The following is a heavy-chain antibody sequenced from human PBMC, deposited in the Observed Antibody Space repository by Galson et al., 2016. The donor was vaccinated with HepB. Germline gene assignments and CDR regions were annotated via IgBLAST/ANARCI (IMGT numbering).Heavy chain of an antibody. J-gene: IGHJ5*02. CDR3: ARVSWSEKSWFDP. D-gene: IGHD6-13*01. CDR2: ISATGTTI. CDR1: GFTFSSYN. V-gene: IGHV3-48*01. Sequence: SLRLSCAASGFTFSSYNINWVRQAPGKGLDWISYISATGTTIDYADSVKGRFIISRENVENSVYLQMNSLRAEDTAVYFCARVSWSEKSWFDPWGQGTLVTVSS.